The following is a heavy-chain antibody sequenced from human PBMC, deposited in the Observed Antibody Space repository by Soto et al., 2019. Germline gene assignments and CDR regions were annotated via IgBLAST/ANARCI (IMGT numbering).Heavy chain of an antibody. CDR2: INAGNGNT. Sequence: QVQLVQSGAEVKKPGASVKVSCKASGYTFTSYAKHWVRQAPGQRLEWMGWINAGNGNTKYSQKFQGRVTITRDTSASTAYMELSSLRSEDTAVYYCARGSYYYDGMDVWGQGTTVTVSS. CDR3: ARGSYYYDGMDV. CDR1: GYTFTSYA. V-gene: IGHV1-3*01. J-gene: IGHJ6*02.